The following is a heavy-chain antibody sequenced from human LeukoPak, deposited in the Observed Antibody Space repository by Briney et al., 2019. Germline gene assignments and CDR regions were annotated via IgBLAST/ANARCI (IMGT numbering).Heavy chain of an antibody. Sequence: GGSLRLSCAASGFTFSNYVMTWVRQAPGKGLEWVSAISGSGGSTNYADSVKGRFTISRDNSKNTLYLQMNSLRDEDTAVYYCAKASPRLYCSGGSCYFGDYWGQGTLVTVSS. CDR1: GFTFSNYV. D-gene: IGHD2-15*01. V-gene: IGHV3-23*01. J-gene: IGHJ4*02. CDR2: ISGSGGST. CDR3: AKASPRLYCSGGSCYFGDY.